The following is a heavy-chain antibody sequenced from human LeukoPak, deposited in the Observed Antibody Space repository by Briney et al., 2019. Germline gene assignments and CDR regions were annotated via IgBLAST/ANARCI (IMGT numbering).Heavy chain of an antibody. D-gene: IGHD6-19*01. Sequence: GGSLRLSCAASGFTFSSYGMHWVRQAPGKGLEWVAVISYDGSNKYYADSVKRRFTISRDNSKNTLYLQMNSLRAEDTAVYYCARHGSGWYAGDYWGQGTLVTVSS. CDR1: GFTFSSYG. CDR3: ARHGSGWYAGDY. J-gene: IGHJ4*02. V-gene: IGHV3-30*03. CDR2: ISYDGSNK.